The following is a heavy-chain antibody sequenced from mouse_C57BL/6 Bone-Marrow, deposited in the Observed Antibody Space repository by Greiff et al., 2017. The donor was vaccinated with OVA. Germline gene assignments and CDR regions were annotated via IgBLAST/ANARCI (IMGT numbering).Heavy chain of an antibody. Sequence: VQLQQSGPELVKPGASVKISCKASGYTFTDYYMNWVKQSHGKSLEWIGDINPNNGGTSYNQKFKGKATLTVDKSSSTAYMELRSLTSEDSAFYYCARPLSHWYFDVWGTGTTVTVSS. CDR3: ARPLSHWYFDV. J-gene: IGHJ1*03. CDR1: GYTFTDYY. V-gene: IGHV1-26*01. CDR2: INPNNGGT.